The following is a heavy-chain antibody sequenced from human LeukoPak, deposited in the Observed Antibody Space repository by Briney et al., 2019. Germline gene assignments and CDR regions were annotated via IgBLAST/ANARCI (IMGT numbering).Heavy chain of an antibody. CDR2: IRFGSDSI. V-gene: IGHV3-48*01. CDR1: GFTFTSYS. CDR3: ATAGSTFRSDWFDL. Sequence: GGSLRLSCAASGFTFTSYSMVWVRQAPGKGLEWISYIRFGSDSIFYADSVKGRSTISRDDAKNSLYLLMNSLRAADTAVYYCATAGSTFRSDWFDLWGQGTLVTVSS. D-gene: IGHD1-14*01. J-gene: IGHJ5*02.